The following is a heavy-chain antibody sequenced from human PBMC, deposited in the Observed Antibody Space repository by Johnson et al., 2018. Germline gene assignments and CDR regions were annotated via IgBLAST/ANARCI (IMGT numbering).Heavy chain of an antibody. CDR2: ISYDGSNK. D-gene: IGHD6-13*01. V-gene: IGHV3-30*18. CDR1: GFTFSSYG. CDR3: GKDKGLGNSWYNGFDP. J-gene: IGHJ5*02. Sequence: QVQLVQSGGGVVQPGRSLRLSCAASGFTFSSYGMHWVRQAPGKGLEWVAVISYDGSNKYYADSVKGRFTISRDNSKNTLYLQMNSLIAEDTAVYYWGKDKGLGNSWYNGFDPWGQGTLVTVSS.